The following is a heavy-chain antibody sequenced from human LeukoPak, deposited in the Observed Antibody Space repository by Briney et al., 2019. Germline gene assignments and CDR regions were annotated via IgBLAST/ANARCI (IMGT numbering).Heavy chain of an antibody. CDR1: GFTFSSYA. CDR3: AKNDDSSGYPLKNYFDY. Sequence: GGSLRLSCAASGFTFSSYAMSWVRQAPGKGLEWVSAISGSGGSTYYADSVKGRFTISRDNSKNTLYLQMNSLRAEDMAVYYCAKNDDSSGYPLKNYFDYWGQGTLVTVSS. CDR2: ISGSGGST. V-gene: IGHV3-23*01. D-gene: IGHD3-22*01. J-gene: IGHJ4*02.